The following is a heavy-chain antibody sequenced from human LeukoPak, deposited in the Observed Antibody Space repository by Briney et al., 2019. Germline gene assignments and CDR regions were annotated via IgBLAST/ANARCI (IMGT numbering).Heavy chain of an antibody. V-gene: IGHV3-43*02. J-gene: IGHJ4*02. D-gene: IGHD6-19*01. CDR1: GFIFDNYA. CDR3: ARESETSGWYDY. CDR2: ISGDGGST. Sequence: PGGSLRLSCAAPGFIFDNYAIHWVRQAPGKGLEWVSLISGDGGSTFYADSVRGRFTISRDNTRKSLSLQMRSLRSEDTALYDCARESETSGWYDYWGQGTLVTVSS.